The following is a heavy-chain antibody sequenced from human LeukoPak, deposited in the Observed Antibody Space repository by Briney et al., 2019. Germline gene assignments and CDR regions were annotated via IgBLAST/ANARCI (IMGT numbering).Heavy chain of an antibody. CDR3: ARCGGDLLLYYFDY. CDR1: GGSISSSNYY. Sequence: PSETLSLTCTVSGGSISSSNYYWSWIRQPAGKGLEWIGRIYTSGTTNYNPSLKSRVTISIDTSKNQFSLKLSSVTAADTAVYYCARCGGDLLLYYFDYWGQGTLVTVSS. J-gene: IGHJ4*02. D-gene: IGHD2-21*02. V-gene: IGHV4-61*02. CDR2: IYTSGTT.